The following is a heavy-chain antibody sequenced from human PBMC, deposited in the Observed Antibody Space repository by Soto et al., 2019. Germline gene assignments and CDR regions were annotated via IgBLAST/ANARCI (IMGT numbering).Heavy chain of an antibody. Sequence: SETLSLTCAVYGGSFSGYYWSWIRQPPGKGLEWIGEINHSGSTNYNPSLKSRVTISVDTSKNQFSLKLSSVTAADTAVYYCARVYSSSWRIFDYWGQGTLVTVSS. CDR3: ARVYSSSWRIFDY. J-gene: IGHJ4*02. D-gene: IGHD6-13*01. CDR1: GGSFSGYY. CDR2: INHSGST. V-gene: IGHV4-34*01.